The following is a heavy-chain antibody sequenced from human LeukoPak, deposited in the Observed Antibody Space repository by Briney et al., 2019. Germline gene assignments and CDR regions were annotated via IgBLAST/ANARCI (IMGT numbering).Heavy chain of an antibody. CDR3: ARVWGQQPVPDY. J-gene: IGHJ4*02. CDR2: INHSGST. CDR1: GGSFSGYY. D-gene: IGHD6-13*01. Sequence: SETLSLTCAVYGGSFSGYYWSWIRQPPGKGLEWIGEINHSGSTNYNPSLKSRVTISVDTSKNQFSLRLSSVTAADTAVYYCARVWGQQPVPDYWGQGTLVTVSS. V-gene: IGHV4-34*01.